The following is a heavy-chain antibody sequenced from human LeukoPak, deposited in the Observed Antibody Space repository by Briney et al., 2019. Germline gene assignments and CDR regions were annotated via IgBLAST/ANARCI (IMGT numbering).Heavy chain of an antibody. Sequence: GGSLRLSCAASGFSVRDYAMHWVRQAPGKGLEWVAVMSYEETYKNYAEAVKGRFTISRDDSKNTLFLQMSSLRPEDTAVYYCAKDLRLRLGELSPWGQGTLVTVSS. D-gene: IGHD3-16*02. V-gene: IGHV3-30*18. J-gene: IGHJ4*02. CDR1: GFSVRDYA. CDR2: MSYEETYK. CDR3: AKDLRLRLGELSP.